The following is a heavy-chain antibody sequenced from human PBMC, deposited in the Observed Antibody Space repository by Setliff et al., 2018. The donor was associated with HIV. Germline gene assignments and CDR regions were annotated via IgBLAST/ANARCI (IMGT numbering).Heavy chain of an antibody. CDR3: ARLHYYDRSGLTVGAFDI. Sequence: TVSGGYITTYYWSWIRQPPGKGLEWIGYIYYSGSTNYNPSLKSRVTISVDTSKNQFSRKLSSVTAADTAVYYCARLHYYDRSGLTVGAFDIWGQGTMVTVSS. D-gene: IGHD3-22*01. CDR1: GGYITTYY. J-gene: IGHJ3*02. CDR2: IYYSGST. V-gene: IGHV4-59*08.